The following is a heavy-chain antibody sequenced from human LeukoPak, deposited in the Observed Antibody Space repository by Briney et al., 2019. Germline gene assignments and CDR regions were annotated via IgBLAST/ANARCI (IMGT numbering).Heavy chain of an antibody. D-gene: IGHD3-22*01. CDR2: IYTSRST. V-gene: IGHV4-61*02. CDR1: GGSISSGSYY. CDR3: ARGQRYYYDSSGYNWFDP. J-gene: IGHJ5*02. Sequence: SETLSLTCTVSGGSISSGSYYWSWIRQPAGKGLEWIGRIYTSRSTNYNPTLKSRVTISVETSKNQFSLKLSSVTAADTAVYYCARGQRYYYDSSGYNWFDPWGQGTLVTVSS.